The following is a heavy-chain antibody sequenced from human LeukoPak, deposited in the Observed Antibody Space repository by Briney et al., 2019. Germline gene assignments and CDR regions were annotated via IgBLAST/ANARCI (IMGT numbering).Heavy chain of an antibody. J-gene: IGHJ4*02. CDR2: ISGSGGST. D-gene: IGHD3-22*01. CDR1: GFTFSSYA. V-gene: IGHV3-23*01. CDR3: ANGYDNSGYYYVHIGLVFDY. Sequence: GGSLRLSCSASGFTFSSYAMSWVRQAPGKGLEWVSAISGSGGSTYYADPVKGRFTISRDNSKNTLYLQMNSLRAEDTAVYYCANGYDNSGYYYVHIGLVFDYWGQGTLVTVSS.